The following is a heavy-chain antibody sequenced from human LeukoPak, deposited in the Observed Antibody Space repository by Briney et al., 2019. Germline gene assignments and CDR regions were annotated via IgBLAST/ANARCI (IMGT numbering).Heavy chain of an antibody. V-gene: IGHV1-24*01. Sequence: ASVKVSCKVSGYTLTELSMHWVRQAPGKGLEWMGGVDPEDGEIIYAQKFQGRVTMTEDTSTDTAYMELSSLRSEDTAVYYCARVYSSSYYYYYMDVWGKGTTVTVSS. J-gene: IGHJ6*03. CDR3: ARVYSSSYYYYYMDV. D-gene: IGHD6-6*01. CDR1: GYTLTELS. CDR2: VDPEDGEI.